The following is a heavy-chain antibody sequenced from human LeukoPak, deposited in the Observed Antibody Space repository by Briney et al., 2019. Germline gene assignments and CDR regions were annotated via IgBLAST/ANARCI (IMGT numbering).Heavy chain of an antibody. D-gene: IGHD2-15*01. V-gene: IGHV4-39*01. Sequence: SETLSLTCTVSGGSISSSSFFWGWIRQPPGQGLEWIAAIHYSGKTHYNASLNSQVTISADTSRNQFSLKLNSVTAADTAVYYCARLGHCSGGGSCHHDYWGQGTLVTVSS. CDR2: IHYSGKT. CDR3: ARLGHCSGGGSCHHDY. J-gene: IGHJ4*02. CDR1: GGSISSSSFF.